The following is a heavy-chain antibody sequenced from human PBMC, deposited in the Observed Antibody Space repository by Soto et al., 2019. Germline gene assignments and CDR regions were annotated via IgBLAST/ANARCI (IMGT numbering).Heavy chain of an antibody. V-gene: IGHV3-23*01. J-gene: IGHJ5*02. Sequence: EVQLLESGGGSVQPGESLRVSCAASGFTFSTYAMSWVRQAPGKGLEWVSGISGAGDTTYYADSVKGRFTISRDNFKNTLFLHINNLSADDTAVYYCAKDLSPWRGFGLGHWGKGTQVTVSS. CDR3: AKDLSPWRGFGLGH. CDR2: ISGAGDTT. CDR1: GFTFSTYA. D-gene: IGHD3-3*01.